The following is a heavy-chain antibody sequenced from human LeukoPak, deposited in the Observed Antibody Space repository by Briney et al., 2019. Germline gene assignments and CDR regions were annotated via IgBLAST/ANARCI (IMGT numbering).Heavy chain of an antibody. CDR1: GGTFISYA. J-gene: IGHJ6*02. Sequence: SVKVSCKASGGTFISYAISWVRQAPGQGLEWMGRIIPILGIANYAQKFQGRVTITADKSTSTACMELSSLRSEDTAVYYCASEVIAAAGTKLYYYGMDVWGQGTTVTVSS. D-gene: IGHD6-13*01. CDR3: ASEVIAAAGTKLYYYGMDV. V-gene: IGHV1-69*04. CDR2: IIPILGIA.